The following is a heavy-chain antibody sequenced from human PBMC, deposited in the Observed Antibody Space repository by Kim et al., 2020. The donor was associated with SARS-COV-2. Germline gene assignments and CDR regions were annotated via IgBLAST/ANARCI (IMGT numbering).Heavy chain of an antibody. V-gene: IGHV3-33*05. CDR2: ISYDGSNK. CDR1: GFTFSSYG. CDR3: ASGYSYPDY. D-gene: IGHD5-18*01. J-gene: IGHJ4*02. Sequence: GGSLRLSCAASGFTFSSYGMHWVRQAPGKGLEWVAVISYDGSNKYYADSVKGRFTISRDNSKNTLYLQMNSLRAEDTAVYYCASGYSYPDYWGQGTLVTVSS.